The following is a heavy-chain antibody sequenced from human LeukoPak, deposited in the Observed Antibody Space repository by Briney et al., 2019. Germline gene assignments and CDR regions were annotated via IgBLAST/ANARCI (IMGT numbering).Heavy chain of an antibody. CDR3: ARTDPRGFGEFPFDY. Sequence: GRSLRLSCAASGFTFSSYAMSWVRQAPGKGLEWVSAISGSGGSTYYADSVKGRFTISRDNSKNTLYLQMNSLRAEDTAVYYCARTDPRGFGEFPFDYWGRGTLVTVSS. CDR2: ISGSGGST. CDR1: GFTFSSYA. D-gene: IGHD3-10*01. V-gene: IGHV3-23*01. J-gene: IGHJ4*02.